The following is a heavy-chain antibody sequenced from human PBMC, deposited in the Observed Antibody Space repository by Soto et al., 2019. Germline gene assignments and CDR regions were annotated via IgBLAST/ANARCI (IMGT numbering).Heavy chain of an antibody. D-gene: IGHD3-22*01. CDR1: GFTVSSYS. V-gene: IGHV3-48*02. CDR2: ISSSSSTI. Sequence: GGSLRLSCAAPGFTVSSYSMNWVRQAPGKGLEWVSYISSSSSTIYYADSVKGRFTISRDNAKNSLYLQMNSLRDEDTAVYYCARGYYYDSSGYPLDYWGQGTLVTVSS. CDR3: ARGYYYDSSGYPLDY. J-gene: IGHJ4*02.